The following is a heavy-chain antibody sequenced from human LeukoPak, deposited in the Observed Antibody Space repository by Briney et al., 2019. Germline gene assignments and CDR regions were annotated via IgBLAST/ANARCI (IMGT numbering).Heavy chain of an antibody. D-gene: IGHD2-2*01. CDR1: GFTFSSYS. Sequence: GGSLRLSCAASGFTFSSYSMNWVRQAPGKGLEWVSYISSSSTIHYADSVKGRFTISRDNAKNSLYLQMNSLRAEDTAVYYCARPRYCSSTSCSWYDYWGQGTLVTVSS. V-gene: IGHV3-48*01. J-gene: IGHJ4*02. CDR2: ISSSSTI. CDR3: ARPRYCSSTSCSWYDY.